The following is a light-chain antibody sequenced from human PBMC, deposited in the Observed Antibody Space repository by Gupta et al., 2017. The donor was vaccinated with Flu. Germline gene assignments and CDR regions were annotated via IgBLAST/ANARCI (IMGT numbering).Light chain of an antibody. CDR2: AAS. J-gene: IGKJ2*03. CDR3: QQSYSTPPDR. V-gene: IGKV1-39*01. CDR1: QSLSSY. Sequence: DIQMTQSPSSLSASVGDRVTITCRASQSLSSYLKWYQQKPGKAPKLLIYAASSLQSGVPSRFSGSGSGTDFTLTISSLQPEDFATYYCQQSYSTPPDRFGQGTKLEIK.